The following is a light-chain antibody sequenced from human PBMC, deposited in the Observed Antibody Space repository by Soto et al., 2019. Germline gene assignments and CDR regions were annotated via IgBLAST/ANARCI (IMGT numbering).Light chain of an antibody. V-gene: IGLV2-11*01. CDR3: TSYTRDTALV. CDR1: SSDVGGYDY. J-gene: IGLJ1*01. CDR2: DVT. Sequence: QSVLTQPRSVSESPGQSVTISCTGTSSDVGGYDYLSWYQQHPGKAPKLMIYDVTKRPSGVPDRFSGSKSGNTASLTISGLQTEDEADYHCTSYTRDTALVFGTGTKLTVL.